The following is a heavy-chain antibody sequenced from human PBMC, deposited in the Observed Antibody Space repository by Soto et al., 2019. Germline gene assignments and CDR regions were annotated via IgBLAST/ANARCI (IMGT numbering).Heavy chain of an antibody. CDR3: AKDPPMPNEAVDVPFDY. Sequence: EVHLLESGGGLVQPGGSLRLSCTASGFTFSIYAMSWVRQAPGKGLEWVSSISGSGGNTYYADSVKGRFTISRDNSKNTLYLQMNSLRGDVTAVYYCAKDPPMPNEAVDVPFDYGYQGTLVTVGS. V-gene: IGHV3-23*01. CDR2: ISGSGGNT. J-gene: IGHJ4*02. CDR1: GFTFSIYA. D-gene: IGHD6-19*01.